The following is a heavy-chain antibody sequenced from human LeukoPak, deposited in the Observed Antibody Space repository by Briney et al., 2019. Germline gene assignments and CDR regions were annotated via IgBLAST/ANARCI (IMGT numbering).Heavy chain of an antibody. CDR1: GFIFRSYS. Sequence: GSLRLSCAASGFIFRSYSMNWVRQAPGKGLEWVAFITSSSDTISYADSVKGRFTISRDNAKNSLYLQMDGLRAEDAAVYYCARYDYGDYEDYFYYMDVWGKGTAVSVSS. V-gene: IGHV3-48*01. CDR3: ARYDYGDYEDYFYYMDV. CDR2: ITSSSDTI. D-gene: IGHD4-17*01. J-gene: IGHJ6*03.